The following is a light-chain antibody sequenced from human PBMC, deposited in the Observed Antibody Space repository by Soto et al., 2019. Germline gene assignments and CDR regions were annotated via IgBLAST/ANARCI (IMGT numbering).Light chain of an antibody. CDR2: SNN. V-gene: IGLV1-44*01. Sequence: QAVVTQPPSASGTPGQRVTISCSGSSSNIGSNTVNWYQQLPGTAPKLLIYSNNQRPSGVPDRFSGSKSGTSASLAISGLQSEDEADYYCATWDDSLNGPGHVFGTGTKLTVL. CDR3: ATWDDSLNGPGHV. CDR1: SSNIGSNT. J-gene: IGLJ1*01.